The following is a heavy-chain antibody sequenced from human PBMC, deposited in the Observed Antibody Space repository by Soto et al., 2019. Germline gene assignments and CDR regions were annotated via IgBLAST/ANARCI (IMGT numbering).Heavy chain of an antibody. CDR2: INHSGST. CDR1: GGSFSGYY. V-gene: IGHV4-34*01. D-gene: IGHD6-13*01. J-gene: IGHJ6*02. CDR3: ARVAGTVVYYYYYGMDV. Sequence: SETLSLTCAVYGGSFSGYYWSWIRQPPGKGLEWIGEINHSGSTNYNPSLKSRVTISVDTSKNQFSLKLSSVTAADTAVYYCARVAGTVVYYYYYGMDVWGQGTTVTVSS.